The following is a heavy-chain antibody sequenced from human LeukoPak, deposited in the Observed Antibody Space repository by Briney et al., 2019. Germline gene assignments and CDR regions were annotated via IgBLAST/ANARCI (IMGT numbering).Heavy chain of an antibody. CDR2: IRYDGSNK. CDR3: AREVVGATMGDAFDN. V-gene: IGHV3-30*02. J-gene: IGHJ3*02. D-gene: IGHD1-26*01. CDR1: GFTFSSYG. Sequence: PGGSLRLSCAASGFTFSSYGMHWVRQAPGKGLEWVAFIRYDGSNKYYADSVKGRFTISRDNSKNTLYLQMNSLRAEDTAVYYCAREVVGATMGDAFDNWGQGTMVTVSS.